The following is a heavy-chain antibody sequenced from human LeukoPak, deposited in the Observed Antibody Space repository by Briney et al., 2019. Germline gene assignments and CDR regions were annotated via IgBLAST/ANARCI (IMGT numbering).Heavy chain of an antibody. Sequence: GGSLRLSCVASGISFSSNWMHWVRQAPGKGLVWVSRINSDGSITNYADSVKGRFTISRDNAKNTLYLQMNSLRADDTAVYYCGSSSTTCCDYWGQGALATVPS. V-gene: IGHV3-74*01. CDR1: GISFSSNW. CDR3: GSSSTTCCDY. J-gene: IGHJ4*02. D-gene: IGHD2-2*01. CDR2: INSDGSIT.